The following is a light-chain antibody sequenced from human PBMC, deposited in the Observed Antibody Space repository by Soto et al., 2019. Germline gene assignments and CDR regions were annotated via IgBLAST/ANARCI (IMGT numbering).Light chain of an antibody. CDR3: QQYNNRPPET. CDR1: QSVGSN. J-gene: IGKJ2*01. CDR2: AAS. V-gene: IGKV3-15*01. Sequence: EIVMTQSPATLSVSPGERATLSCGASQSVGSNLAWYQQKPGQAPRLLIYAASTRATGIPARFSGSGSGTDFTLTISSLQSEDFATYYCQQYNNRPPETFGQGTKLE.